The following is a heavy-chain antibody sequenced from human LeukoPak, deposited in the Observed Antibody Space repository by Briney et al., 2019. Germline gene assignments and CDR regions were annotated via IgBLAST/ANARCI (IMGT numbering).Heavy chain of an antibody. J-gene: IGHJ5*02. V-gene: IGHV4-39*07. D-gene: IGHD4-17*01. Sequence: PSETLSLTCTVSGGSISSSSYYWGWIRQPPGKGLEWIGSIYYSGSTYYNPSLKSRVTISVDTSKNQFSLKLSSVTAADTAVYYCARDPEGYGDYRNWFAPWGQGTLVTVSS. CDR3: ARDPEGYGDYRNWFAP. CDR1: GGSISSSSYY. CDR2: IYYSGST.